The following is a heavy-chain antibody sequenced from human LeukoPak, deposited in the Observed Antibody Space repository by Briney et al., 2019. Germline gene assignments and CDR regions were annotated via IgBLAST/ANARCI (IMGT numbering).Heavy chain of an antibody. CDR2: ISAYNGNT. CDR1: GYAFTSYG. CDR3: ARDLAYGSGSTHFDY. V-gene: IGHV1-18*01. J-gene: IGHJ4*02. D-gene: IGHD3-10*01. Sequence: ASVKVSRKASGYAFTSYGISWVRQAPGQGLEWMGWISAYNGNTNYAPRLQGRVTMTRDTSTSTVYMELSSLRSEDTAVYYCARDLAYGSGSTHFDYWGQGTLVTVSS.